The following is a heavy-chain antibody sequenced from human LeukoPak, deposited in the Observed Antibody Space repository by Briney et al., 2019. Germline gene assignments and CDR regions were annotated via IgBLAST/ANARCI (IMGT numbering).Heavy chain of an antibody. CDR2: ISSSSSYI. V-gene: IGHV3-21*01. D-gene: IGHD4-17*01. CDR1: GFTFSSYS. J-gene: IGHJ4*02. CDR3: AKKGGDGELDY. Sequence: GGSLRLSCAASGFTFSSYSMNWVRQAPGKGLEWVSSISSSSSYIYYADSVKGRFTISRDNSKNTLYLQMNSLRAEDTAVYYCAKKGGDGELDYWGQGTLVTVSS.